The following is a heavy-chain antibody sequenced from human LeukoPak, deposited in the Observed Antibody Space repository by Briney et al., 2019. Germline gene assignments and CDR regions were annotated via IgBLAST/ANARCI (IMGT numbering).Heavy chain of an antibody. Sequence: PSETLSLTCTVSGDSISSSSSYWGWIRQPPGEGLEWIGSIYYSGSTYYNTSLKSRVTISVDTSKNQFSLRLNSVTAADTAVYYCARDHPYCSSTSCYEWSWGQGTLVTVSS. CDR3: ARDHPYCSSTSCYEWS. CDR1: GDSISSSSSY. V-gene: IGHV4-39*02. D-gene: IGHD2-2*01. CDR2: IYYSGST. J-gene: IGHJ4*02.